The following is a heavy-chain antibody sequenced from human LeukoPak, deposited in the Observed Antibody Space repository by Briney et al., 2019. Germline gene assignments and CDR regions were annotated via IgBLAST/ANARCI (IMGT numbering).Heavy chain of an antibody. CDR1: GYTFTSYG. CDR2: ISAYNGNT. D-gene: IGHD2-2*01. Sequence: ASVKVSCKASGYTFTSYGISWVRQAPGQGLEWMGWISAYNGNTNYAQKFQGRVTMTTDTSTSTAYMELRSLRSDDTAVHYCARDSIVVVPAAMSDYWGQGTLVTVSS. CDR3: ARDSIVVVPAAMSDY. V-gene: IGHV1-18*01. J-gene: IGHJ4*02.